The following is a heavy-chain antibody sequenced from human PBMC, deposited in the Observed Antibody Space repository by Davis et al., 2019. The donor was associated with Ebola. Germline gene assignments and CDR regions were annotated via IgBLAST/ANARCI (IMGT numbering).Heavy chain of an antibody. V-gene: IGHV3-48*03. Sequence: GGSLRLSCAASGFTFYRYEMNWVRQAPGKGLEWVSYISGSATSTFYADSVKGRFTISRDNARGSLYLQMDSLRDEDTALYYCSRGGAVKFDYWGQGTLVTVSS. CDR2: ISGSATST. J-gene: IGHJ4*02. D-gene: IGHD4-17*01. CDR3: SRGGAVKFDY. CDR1: GFTFYRYE.